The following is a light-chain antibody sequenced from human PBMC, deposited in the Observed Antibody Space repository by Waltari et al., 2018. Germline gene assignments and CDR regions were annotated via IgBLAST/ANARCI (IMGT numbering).Light chain of an antibody. J-gene: IGKJ1*01. CDR2: RAS. Sequence: DIQLTQSPSTLSAPVGDRVILTCGASQNILRYLAWYQQKPGKAPTLLSYRASNLETGVPSRFSGSGSGTEFTLTISSLQPDDFATYYCQQYNDYSWTFGQGTKVEI. V-gene: IGKV1-5*03. CDR3: QQYNDYSWT. CDR1: QNILRY.